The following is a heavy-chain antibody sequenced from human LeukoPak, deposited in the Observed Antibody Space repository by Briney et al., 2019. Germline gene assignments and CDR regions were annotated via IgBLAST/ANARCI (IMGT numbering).Heavy chain of an antibody. CDR1: GGTFSSYA. J-gene: IGHJ4*01. Sequence: SVKLSRNSSGGTFSSYAYSRVRHAPGQGLEWMGGFIPVFGTANYAQKVQGRVTITTYESTSTAYMALSSRRSADRAVYYCARAGGWNDRGSFEYWGHGDLVTVSS. CDR3: ARAGGWNDRGSFEY. D-gene: IGHD1-1*01. V-gene: IGHV1-69*05. CDR2: FIPVFGTA.